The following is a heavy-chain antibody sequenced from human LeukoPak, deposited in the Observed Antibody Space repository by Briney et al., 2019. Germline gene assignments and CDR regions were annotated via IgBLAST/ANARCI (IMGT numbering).Heavy chain of an antibody. CDR1: GFTVSSNY. D-gene: IGHD6-19*01. CDR2: IYSGGKT. J-gene: IGHJ4*02. Sequence: PGGSLRLSCAASGFTVSSNYMSWVRQAPGKGLEWVSVIYSGGKTFYADSVKGRFTISRDNSKNTLYLQMNSLRAEDTAVYYCARSSYSSGWYDYWGQGTLVTVSS. CDR3: ARSSYSSGWYDY. V-gene: IGHV3-53*01.